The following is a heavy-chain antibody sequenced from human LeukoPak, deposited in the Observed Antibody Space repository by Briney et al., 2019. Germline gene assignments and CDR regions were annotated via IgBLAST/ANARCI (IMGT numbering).Heavy chain of an antibody. Sequence: GGSLRLSCAASGSYWMHWVRQAPGKGLVWVSHINSDGSWTSYADSVKGRFTISKDNAKNTVYLQMNNLGAEDTAVYYCVSFYETYWGRGTLVTVSS. CDR3: VSFYETY. V-gene: IGHV3-74*01. CDR2: INSDGSWT. CDR1: GSYW. D-gene: IGHD2/OR15-2a*01. J-gene: IGHJ4*02.